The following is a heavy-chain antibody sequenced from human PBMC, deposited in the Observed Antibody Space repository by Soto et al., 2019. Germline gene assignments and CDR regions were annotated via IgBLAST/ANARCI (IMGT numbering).Heavy chain of an antibody. CDR3: ARATRRSTLVRGVTTALDY. Sequence: GGSLRLSCEASGFTFKIYDMNWVRQAPGKGLEWVSYISSTGSPMYYAESVKGRFTISRDNAKNSLFLQMNSLRGEDTAIYFCARATRRSTLVRGVTTALDYWGQGAMVTVST. CDR1: GFTFKIYD. CDR2: ISSTGSPM. V-gene: IGHV3-21*01. J-gene: IGHJ4*02. D-gene: IGHD3-10*01.